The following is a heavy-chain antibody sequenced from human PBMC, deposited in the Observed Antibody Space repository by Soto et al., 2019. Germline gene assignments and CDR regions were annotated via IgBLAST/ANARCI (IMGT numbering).Heavy chain of an antibody. Sequence: QVQLQESGPGLVKPSQTLSLTCTVSGGSISSGGYYWSWIRQHPGKGLEWIGYIYYSGSTYYNPSLKSRVTISVDPSKNQFSLKLSSVTAADTAVYYCARDRDYYGSGSYSFDPWGQGTLVTVSS. J-gene: IGHJ5*02. CDR2: IYYSGST. D-gene: IGHD3-10*01. CDR3: ARDRDYYGSGSYSFDP. CDR1: GGSISSGGYY. V-gene: IGHV4-31*03.